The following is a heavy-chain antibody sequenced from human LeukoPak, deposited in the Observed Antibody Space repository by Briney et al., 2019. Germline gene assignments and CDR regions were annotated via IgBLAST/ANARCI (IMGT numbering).Heavy chain of an antibody. CDR3: ARGGDWWEPGVAFDY. CDR2: ISAYNGNT. J-gene: IGHJ4*02. CDR1: GYTLTELS. Sequence: ASVKVSCKVSGYTLTELSMHWVRQAPGQGLEWMGWISAYNGNTNYAQKLQGRVTMTTDTSTSTAYMELRSLRSDDTAVYYCARGGDWWEPGVAFDYWGQGTLVTVSS. D-gene: IGHD1-26*01. V-gene: IGHV1-18*01.